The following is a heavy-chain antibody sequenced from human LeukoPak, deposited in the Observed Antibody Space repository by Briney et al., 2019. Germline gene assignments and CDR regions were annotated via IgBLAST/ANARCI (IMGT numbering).Heavy chain of an antibody. D-gene: IGHD3-22*01. Sequence: GGSLRLSCAASGFTFSSYSMNWVRQAPGKGLEWVSSISSSSSYIYYADSVKGRFTISRDNAKNSLYLQMNSLRAEDTAVYYCARDDRAYSSYDWWDYYDSSGYYDWGQGTLVTVSS. J-gene: IGHJ4*02. V-gene: IGHV3-21*01. CDR2: ISSSSSYI. CDR1: GFTFSSYS. CDR3: ARDDRAYSSYDWWDYYDSSGYYD.